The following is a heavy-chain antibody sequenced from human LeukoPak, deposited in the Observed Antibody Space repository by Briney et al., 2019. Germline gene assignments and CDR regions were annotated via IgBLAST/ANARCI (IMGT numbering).Heavy chain of an antibody. CDR2: LSYSGST. Sequence: SETLSLTCTVSGDSISSRSSYWGWIRQPPGKGLKWIGSLSYSGSTYYNPSLKSRVTISVDTSNNQFSLKLSSVTAADTAVYYCARSPLRGSSSNFDYWGQGTLVTVSS. CDR3: ARSPLRGSSSNFDY. J-gene: IGHJ4*02. D-gene: IGHD6-13*01. V-gene: IGHV4-39*07. CDR1: GDSISSRSSY.